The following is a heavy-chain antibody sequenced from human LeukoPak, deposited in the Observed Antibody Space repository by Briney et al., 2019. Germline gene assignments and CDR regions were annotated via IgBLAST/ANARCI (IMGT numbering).Heavy chain of an antibody. D-gene: IGHD4-23*01. Sequence: ASVKVSCKASGYTFTSYGISWVRQAPGQGLEWMGWISAYNGNTNYAQKLQGRVTTTTDTSTSTAYMELRSLRSDDTAVYYCARGGLRWYQDDAFDIWGQGTMVTVSS. CDR1: GYTFTSYG. CDR3: ARGGLRWYQDDAFDI. V-gene: IGHV1-18*01. CDR2: ISAYNGNT. J-gene: IGHJ3*02.